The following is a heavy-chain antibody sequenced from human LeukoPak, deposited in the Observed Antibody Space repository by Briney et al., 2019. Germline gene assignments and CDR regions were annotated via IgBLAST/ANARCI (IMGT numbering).Heavy chain of an antibody. D-gene: IGHD2/OR15-2a*01. Sequence: GGSLRLPCAASGFTFSSYGMHWVRQAPGKGLEWVAFIRYDGSNKYYADSVKGRFIIFRDNSKHTLYLQMNGLTAEATDGYYWAKDPRTFFRDLHHGGQGTPVTVPS. J-gene: IGHJ1*01. V-gene: IGHV3-30*02. CDR2: IRYDGSNK. CDR3: AKDPRTFFRDLHH. CDR1: GFTFSSYG.